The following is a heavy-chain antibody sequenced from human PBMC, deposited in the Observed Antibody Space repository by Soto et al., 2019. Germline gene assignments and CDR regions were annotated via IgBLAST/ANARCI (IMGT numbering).Heavy chain of an antibody. J-gene: IGHJ6*04. Sequence: EVQLVESGGGLVQPGGSLRLSCAASGFTLSGRSMHWVRQAPGNGLVWVSGIDNAGTDSTYADSVKGRFTSSRDNAKNMLYLKMNRLRVEDTAVYYCARGWFGPDVWGKGTRVTVSS. D-gene: IGHD3-10*01. CDR2: IDNAGTDS. V-gene: IGHV3-74*01. CDR3: ARGWFGPDV. CDR1: GFTLSGRS.